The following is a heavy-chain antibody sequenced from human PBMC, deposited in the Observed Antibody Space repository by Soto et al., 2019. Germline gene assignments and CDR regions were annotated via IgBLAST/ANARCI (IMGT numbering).Heavy chain of an antibody. CDR2: ISVSGDNI. CDR3: ARDLGLLKSLFDY. J-gene: IGHJ4*02. CDR1: GFSFNSFN. D-gene: IGHD3-16*01. Sequence: VGSLRLSCLASGFSFNSFNMNWIRRAPGRGLEWVAPISVSGDNIYCGDSVQGRFTISRDNSKRSVFLDLRSLRVEDTAVYYCARDLGLLKSLFDYWGQGTLVTVSS. V-gene: IGHV3-21*01.